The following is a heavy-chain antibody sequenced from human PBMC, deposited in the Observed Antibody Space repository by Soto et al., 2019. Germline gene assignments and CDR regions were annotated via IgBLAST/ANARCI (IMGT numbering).Heavy chain of an antibody. Sequence: QVQLVQSGAEVKKPGASVKVSCKASGYTFTSYGSSWMRQAPGQGLEWMGWISAYNGNTNYAQKRQGRVTMTTDPSTSTAYMELRSLSSDDTAVYYCARDPQPPDYWGQGTLVTVSS. J-gene: IGHJ4*02. V-gene: IGHV1-18*01. CDR1: GYTFTSYG. CDR3: ARDPQPPDY. CDR2: ISAYNGNT.